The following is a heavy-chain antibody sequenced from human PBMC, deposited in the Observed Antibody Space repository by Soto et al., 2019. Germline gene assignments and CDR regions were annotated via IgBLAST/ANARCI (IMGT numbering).Heavy chain of an antibody. V-gene: IGHV5-10-1*01. CDR2: IDPSDSYT. Sequence: GESLKISCKGSGYSFTSYWISWVRQMPGKGLEWMGRIDPSDSYTNYSPSFQGHVTISADKSISTAYLQWSSLKASGTAMYYCARGYYYDSSGYEAVNYYYYGMDVWGQGTTVTVSS. CDR3: ARGYYYDSSGYEAVNYYYYGMDV. J-gene: IGHJ6*02. D-gene: IGHD3-22*01. CDR1: GYSFTSYW.